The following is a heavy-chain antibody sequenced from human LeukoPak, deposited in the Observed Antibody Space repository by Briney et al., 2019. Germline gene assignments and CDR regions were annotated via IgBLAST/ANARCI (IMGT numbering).Heavy chain of an antibody. V-gene: IGHV1-2*02. CDR1: GYTFTDYY. CDR3: ARDVDTAMVNYFDY. J-gene: IGHJ4*02. Sequence: ASVKVSCKASGYTFTDYYMHWVRQAPGQGLEWMGWINPNSGGTNYAQKFQGRATMTRDTSISTAYMELSRLRSDDTAVYYCARDVDTAMVNYFDYWGQGTLVTVSS. D-gene: IGHD5-18*01. CDR2: INPNSGGT.